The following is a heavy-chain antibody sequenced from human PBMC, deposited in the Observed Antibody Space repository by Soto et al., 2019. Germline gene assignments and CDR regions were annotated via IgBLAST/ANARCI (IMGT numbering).Heavy chain of an antibody. D-gene: IGHD2-15*01. CDR2: IFSNDEK. V-gene: IGHV2-26*01. CDR1: GFSLSNARMG. J-gene: IGHJ6*02. CDR3: ARIRRDSGVVDV. Sequence: QVTLKESGPVLVKPTETLTLTCTVSGFSLSNARMGVSWIRQPPGKALEWLAHIFSNDEKSYSTSLKSRLTIXKXXPKSQVVLTMTNMDPVDTATYYCARIRRDSGVVDVWGQGTTVTVSS.